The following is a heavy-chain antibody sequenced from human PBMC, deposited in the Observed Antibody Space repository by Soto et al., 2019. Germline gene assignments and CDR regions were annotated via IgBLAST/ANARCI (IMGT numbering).Heavy chain of an antibody. CDR3: ERIPEMAAGGFDY. V-gene: IGHV2-70*04. CDR2: IDWDDDK. CDR1: VFSLSTSGMR. J-gene: IGHJ4*02. D-gene: IGHD3-10*01. Sequence: TTLANPTQTLTLTCTFSVFSLSTSGMRVSWIRQPPGKALEWLARIDWDDDKFYSTSLKTRLTISKDTSKNQVVLTMTNMDPVDTATYYCERIPEMAAGGFDYWGQGTLVTVSS.